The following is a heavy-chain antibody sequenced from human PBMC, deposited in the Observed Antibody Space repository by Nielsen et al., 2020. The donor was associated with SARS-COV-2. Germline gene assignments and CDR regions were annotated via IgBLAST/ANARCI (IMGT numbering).Heavy chain of an antibody. CDR2: IDPSDSYT. D-gene: IGHD6-13*01. Sequence: GESLKISCKGSEYSFISYCIAWVRQMPGKGLEWMGRIDPSDSYTNYSPSFQGHVTISADKSISTAYLQWSSLKASDTAMYYCARCEIAAAAIWFDPWGQGTLVTVSS. J-gene: IGHJ5*02. V-gene: IGHV5-10-1*01. CDR1: EYSFISYC. CDR3: ARCEIAAAAIWFDP.